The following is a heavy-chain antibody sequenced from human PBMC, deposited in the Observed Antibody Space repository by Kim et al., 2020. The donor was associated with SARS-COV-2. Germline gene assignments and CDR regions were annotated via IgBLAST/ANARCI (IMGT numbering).Heavy chain of an antibody. V-gene: IGHV4-39*01. CDR3: ARSLWFGELSSIGNWFDP. J-gene: IGHJ5*02. Sequence: KSRVTNSVDTAKNQFSLKLSSVTAADTAVYYCARSLWFGELSSIGNWFDPWGQGTLVTVSS. D-gene: IGHD3-10*01.